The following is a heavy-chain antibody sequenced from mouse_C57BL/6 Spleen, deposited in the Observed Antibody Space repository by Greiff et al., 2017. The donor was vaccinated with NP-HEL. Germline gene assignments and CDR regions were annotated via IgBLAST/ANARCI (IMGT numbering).Heavy chain of an antibody. D-gene: IGHD2-3*01. J-gene: IGHJ4*01. Sequence: QVQLQQPGAELVMPGASVKLSCKASGYTFTSYWMHWVKQRPGQGLEWIGEIDPSDSYTNYNQKFKGKSTLTVDKSSSTAYMQLSSLTSEDSAVYYCARMGWSPDAVDYWGQGTSVTVSS. CDR1: GYTFTSYW. V-gene: IGHV1-69*01. CDR2: IDPSDSYT. CDR3: ARMGWSPDAVDY.